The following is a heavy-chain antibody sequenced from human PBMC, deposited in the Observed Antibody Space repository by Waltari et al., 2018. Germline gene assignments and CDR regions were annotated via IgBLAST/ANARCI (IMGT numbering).Heavy chain of an antibody. V-gene: IGHV1-2*02. Sequence: LVQSGAEVKKPGASVRVSCKPSGSTFSAYYIHWVRQAPGQGLEWMGWINPRNGETKYTQTFHGRVTLTRDTSINTAYMELSSLIFDDTAVYYCAREGSHLTTVNDFWGQGTLVIVSS. CDR2: INPRNGET. CDR1: GSTFSAYY. J-gene: IGHJ4*02. CDR3: AREGSHLTTVNDF. D-gene: IGHD4-4*01.